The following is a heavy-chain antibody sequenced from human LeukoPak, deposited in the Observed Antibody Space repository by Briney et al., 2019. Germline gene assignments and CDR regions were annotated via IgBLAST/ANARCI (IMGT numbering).Heavy chain of an antibody. CDR3: ARVALVSGPSYGSESEAADY. Sequence: GGSLRLSCAPSGFTSSSYAMHWVRQAPGKWLEYVSAISSIGGSTYYANSVKGRFTISRDNAKNSLYLQMNRLRAEDTAVYYCARVALVSGPSYGSESEAADYWGQGTLVTVSS. D-gene: IGHD3-10*01. J-gene: IGHJ4*02. V-gene: IGHV3-64*01. CDR1: GFTSSSYA. CDR2: ISSIGGST.